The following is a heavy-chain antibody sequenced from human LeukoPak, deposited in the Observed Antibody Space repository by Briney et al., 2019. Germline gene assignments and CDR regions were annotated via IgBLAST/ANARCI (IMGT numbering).Heavy chain of an antibody. CDR1: GFTFSSYA. CDR3: ARDHLSSGSSPDYYYYYYMDV. Sequence: GRSLRLSCAASGFTFSSYAMHWVRQAPGKGLVWVSRINSDGSSTSYADSVKGRFTISRDNAKNTLYLQMNSLRAEDTAVYYCARDHLSSGSSPDYYYYYYMDVWGKGTTVTISS. J-gene: IGHJ6*03. CDR2: INSDGSST. D-gene: IGHD6-19*01. V-gene: IGHV3-74*01.